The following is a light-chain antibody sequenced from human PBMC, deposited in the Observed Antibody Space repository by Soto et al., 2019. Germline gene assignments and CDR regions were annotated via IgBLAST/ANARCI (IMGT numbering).Light chain of an antibody. J-gene: IGKJ1*01. CDR2: AAS. Sequence: ILLTQSPSSLSASVGDRVTITCRASQGISSYLAWYQQKPGKAPKLLIYAASTLQSGVPSRFSGSGSGTDFTPTISSLQPEDFATYYCQQLNSYPPWTFGQGTKVDIK. CDR3: QQLNSYPPWT. V-gene: IGKV1-9*01. CDR1: QGISSY.